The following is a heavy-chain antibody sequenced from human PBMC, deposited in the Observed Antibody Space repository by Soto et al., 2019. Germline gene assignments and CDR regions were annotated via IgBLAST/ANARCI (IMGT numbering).Heavy chain of an antibody. CDR1: GFTFSSYV. J-gene: IGHJ4*02. V-gene: IGHV3-23*01. Sequence: GGSLRLSCAASGFTFSSYVMSWVRQAPGKGLEWVSAISGSGGSTYYADSVKGRFTISRDNSKNTLYLQMNSLRAEDTAVYYCAKVGAYYYGSGSYYIDYWGQGTLVTVSS. D-gene: IGHD3-10*01. CDR2: ISGSGGST. CDR3: AKVGAYYYGSGSYYIDY.